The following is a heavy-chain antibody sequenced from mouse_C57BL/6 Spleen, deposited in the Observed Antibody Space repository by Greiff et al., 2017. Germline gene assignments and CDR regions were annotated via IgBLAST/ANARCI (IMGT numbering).Heavy chain of an antibody. J-gene: IGHJ2*01. CDR2: INPGSGGT. CDR3: ARHAYYFDY. CDR1: GYAFTNYL. Sequence: QVQLQQSGAELVRPGTSVKVSCKASGYAFTNYLIEWVKQRPGQGLEWIGVINPGSGGTNYNEKFKGKATLTADKSSSTAYMQLSSLTSEDSTVYFCARHAYYFDYWGQGTTLTVSS. V-gene: IGHV1-54*01.